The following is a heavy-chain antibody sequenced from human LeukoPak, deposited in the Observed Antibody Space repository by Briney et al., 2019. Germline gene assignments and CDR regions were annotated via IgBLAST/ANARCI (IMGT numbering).Heavy chain of an antibody. D-gene: IGHD5-24*01. CDR1: GGSISSSSYY. CDR3: ARREDGYNMFDY. Sequence: SETLSLTCTVSGGSISSSSYYWGWIRQPPGKGLEWIGSIYYSGSTYYNPSLKSRVTISVDTSKNQFSLKLSSVTAADTAVYYCARREDGYNMFDYWGQGTLVTVSS. V-gene: IGHV4-39*01. CDR2: IYYSGST. J-gene: IGHJ4*02.